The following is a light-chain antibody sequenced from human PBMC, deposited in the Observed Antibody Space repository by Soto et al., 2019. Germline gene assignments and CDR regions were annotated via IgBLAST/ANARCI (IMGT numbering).Light chain of an antibody. Sequence: AIHLTHSPCSRSSCLGDRVAITCRASQGISSYLAWYQQKPGKAPKLLIYAASTLQSGVPSRFSGSGSGTDFTLTISSLQPEDFATYYCLQDYNYPPTFGQGTKVDIK. V-gene: IGKV1-6*01. CDR3: LQDYNYPPT. CDR2: AAS. CDR1: QGISSY. J-gene: IGKJ1*01.